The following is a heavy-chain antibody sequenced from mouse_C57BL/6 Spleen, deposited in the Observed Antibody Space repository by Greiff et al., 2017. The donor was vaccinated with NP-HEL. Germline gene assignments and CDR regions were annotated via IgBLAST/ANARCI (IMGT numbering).Heavy chain of an antibody. CDR2: ILPGSGST. CDR3: ARKGDYYYGSSSYYYAMDY. J-gene: IGHJ4*01. D-gene: IGHD1-1*01. Sequence: VQLQESGAELMKPGASVKLSCKATGYTFTGYWIEWVKQRPGHGLEWIGEILPGSGSTNYNEKFKGKATFTADTSSNTAYMQLSSLTTEDSAIYYCARKGDYYYGSSSYYYAMDYWGQGTSVTVSS. CDR1: GYTFTGYW. V-gene: IGHV1-9*01.